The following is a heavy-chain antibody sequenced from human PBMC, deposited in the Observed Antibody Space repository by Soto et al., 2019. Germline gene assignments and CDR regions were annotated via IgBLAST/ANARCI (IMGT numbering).Heavy chain of an antibody. V-gene: IGHV4-31*03. D-gene: IGHD5-12*01. CDR3: ARVSLVEMATTFDY. CDR1: GGSISSGGYY. J-gene: IGHJ4*02. Sequence: QVQLQESGPGLVKPSQTLSLTCTVSGGSISSGGYYWSWIRQHPGKGLEYIGYIYYSGSTYYNPSLKSRVTISVDTSKNQFSLKLSSVTAAVGAVYYCARVSLVEMATTFDYWGQGTLVTVSS. CDR2: IYYSGST.